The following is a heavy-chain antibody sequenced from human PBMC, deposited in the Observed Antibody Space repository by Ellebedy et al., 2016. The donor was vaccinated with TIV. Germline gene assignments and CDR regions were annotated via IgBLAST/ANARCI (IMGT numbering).Heavy chain of an antibody. Sequence: GGSLRLSCAASGFTFSTYPMHWVRQAPGKGLEWVAAISYDGSNKFYADSVKGRFSISRDNTKNSLYLQMNSLTDEDTAVYYCARDQWLGRAYYFDFWGQGTLVTVSS. J-gene: IGHJ4*02. CDR2: ISYDGSNK. CDR3: ARDQWLGRAYYFDF. D-gene: IGHD6-19*01. V-gene: IGHV3-30*04. CDR1: GFTFSTYP.